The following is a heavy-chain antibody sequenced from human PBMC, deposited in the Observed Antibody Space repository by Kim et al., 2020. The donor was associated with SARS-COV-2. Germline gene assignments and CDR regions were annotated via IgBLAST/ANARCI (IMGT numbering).Heavy chain of an antibody. CDR2: IYYSGST. CDR3: ARQSGSYLGDFDY. CDR1: GGSISSSSYY. Sequence: SETLSLTCTVSGGSISSSSYYWGWIRQPPGKGLEWIGSIYYSGSTYYNPSLKSRVTISVDTSKNQFSLKLSSVTAADTAVYYCARQSGSYLGDFDYWGQGTLVTVSS. V-gene: IGHV4-39*01. D-gene: IGHD1-26*01. J-gene: IGHJ4*02.